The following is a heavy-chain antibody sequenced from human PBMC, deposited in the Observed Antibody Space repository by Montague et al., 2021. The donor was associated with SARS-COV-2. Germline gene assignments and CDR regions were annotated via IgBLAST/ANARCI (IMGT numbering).Heavy chain of an antibody. CDR2: INYGGST. CDR1: GGSFSDYH. D-gene: IGHD1-1*01. Sequence: SETRSLTCAVYGGSFSDYHWTWIRQSPGGGLERIGQINYGGSTKYNPSLRSRVTISIDTSKNQFSLKLTSVTAADTAVYYCARGAPGYWGQGTLVTVSS. CDR3: ARGAPGY. J-gene: IGHJ4*02. V-gene: IGHV4-34*01.